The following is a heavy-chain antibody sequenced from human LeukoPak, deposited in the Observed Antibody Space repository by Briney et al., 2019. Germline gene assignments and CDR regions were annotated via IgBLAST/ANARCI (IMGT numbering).Heavy chain of an antibody. V-gene: IGHV3-53*01. D-gene: IGHD5-24*01. CDR3: ARAEKEMATPHDAFDI. Sequence: GGSLRLSCAASGFTVSSNYMSWVRQAPGKGLEWVSVIYSGGSTYYADSVKGRFTISRDNSKNTLYLQMNSLRAEDTAVYYCARAEKEMATPHDAFDIWGQGTMVTVSS. J-gene: IGHJ3*02. CDR1: GFTVSSNY. CDR2: IYSGGST.